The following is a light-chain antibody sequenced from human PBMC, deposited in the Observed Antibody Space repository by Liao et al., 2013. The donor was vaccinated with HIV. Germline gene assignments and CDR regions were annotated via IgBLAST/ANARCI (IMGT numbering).Light chain of an antibody. CDR3: QTWDISAEVYV. CDR2: YDR. J-gene: IGLJ1*01. CDR1: NIGSKS. Sequence: SYVLTQPPSVSVAPGKTARITCGGNNIGSKSVHWYRQKPGQAPVVLISYDRDRPSGIPERFSGANSGNTATLTISGTQATDEADYFCQTWDISAEVYVFGPGTQLSVL. V-gene: IGLV3-21*01.